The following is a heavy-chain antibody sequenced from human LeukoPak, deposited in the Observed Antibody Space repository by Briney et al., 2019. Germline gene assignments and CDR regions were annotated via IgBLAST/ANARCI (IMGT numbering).Heavy chain of an antibody. CDR1: GYPFISYA. CDR2: INPDNGNA. V-gene: IGHV1-3*01. CDR3: AKDRGGTGDFDY. J-gene: IGHJ4*02. D-gene: IGHD3-10*01. Sequence: ASVKVSCKASGYPFISYAIHWVRQAPGQRLEWMGWINPDNGNAEYSQKFQGRITITRDPSATTAYMELSSLRSEDMAVYYCAKDRGGTGDFDYWGQGTLVTVSS.